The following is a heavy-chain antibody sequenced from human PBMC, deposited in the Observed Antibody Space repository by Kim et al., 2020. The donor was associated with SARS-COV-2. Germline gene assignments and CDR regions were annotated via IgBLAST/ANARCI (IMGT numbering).Heavy chain of an antibody. D-gene: IGHD6-13*01. J-gene: IGHJ5*02. CDR3: ARDSSSWYNWFDP. Sequence: AQKLKGRVTMTTDTSTSTAYVELRSLRSDDTAVYYCARDSSSWYNWFDPWGQGTLVTVSS. V-gene: IGHV1-18*01.